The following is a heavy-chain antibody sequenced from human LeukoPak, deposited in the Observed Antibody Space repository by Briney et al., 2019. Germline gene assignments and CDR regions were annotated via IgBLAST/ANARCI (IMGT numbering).Heavy chain of an antibody. CDR2: INPNSGGT. J-gene: IGHJ4*02. CDR3: ARRPPPYYDSSGSSYYFDY. V-gene: IGHV1-2*02. CDR1: GYTFTGYY. Sequence: ASVTVSCKASGYTFTGYYMHWVRQAPGQGLEWMGWINPNSGGTNYAQKFQGRVTMTRDTSISTAYMELSRLRSDDTAVYYCARRPPPYYDSSGSSYYFDYWGQGTLVTVSS. D-gene: IGHD3-22*01.